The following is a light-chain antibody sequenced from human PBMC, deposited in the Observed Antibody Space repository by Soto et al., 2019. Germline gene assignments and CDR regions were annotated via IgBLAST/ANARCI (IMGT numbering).Light chain of an antibody. CDR3: QSYDSSLSGSWV. Sequence: QSVLTQPPSVSGAPGQRVTISCTGSSSNIGAGYDVHWYQQLPGTAPKLLIYGNSNRHSGVPDRFSGSKSGTSASLAITGLQAEDEADYYCQSYDSSLSGSWVFGGGTQLTVL. V-gene: IGLV1-40*01. J-gene: IGLJ3*02. CDR1: SSNIGAGYD. CDR2: GNS.